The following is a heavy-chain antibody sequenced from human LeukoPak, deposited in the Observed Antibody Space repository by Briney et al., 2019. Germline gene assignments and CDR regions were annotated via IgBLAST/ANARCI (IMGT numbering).Heavy chain of an antibody. CDR1: RFTFSNYA. J-gene: IGHJ4*02. Sequence: GASLRLSCAASRFTFSNYATSWVRQAPGKGLEWVSAITGSGGNTYYADSVKGRFTISRDNSKNTVFLQMNSLRAEDTAVYYCAKWGDYDVLTGYYVSDYWGQGTLVTVSS. V-gene: IGHV3-23*01. CDR2: ITGSGGNT. D-gene: IGHD3-9*01. CDR3: AKWGDYDVLTGYYVSDY.